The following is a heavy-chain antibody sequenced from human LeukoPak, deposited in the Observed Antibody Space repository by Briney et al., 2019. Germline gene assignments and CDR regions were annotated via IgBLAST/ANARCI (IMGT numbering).Heavy chain of an antibody. CDR2: IYYSGST. D-gene: IGHD3-3*01. J-gene: IGHJ5*02. V-gene: IGHV4-59*01. CDR1: GGSISSYY. Sequence: SETLSLTCTVSGGSISSYYWSWIRQPPGKGLEWIGYIYYSGSTNYNPSLKSRVTISVDTSKNQFSLKLSSVTAADTAVYYCARVIEHYDFWSGYYTSLNWFDPWGRGTLVTVSS. CDR3: ARVIEHYDFWSGYYTSLNWFDP.